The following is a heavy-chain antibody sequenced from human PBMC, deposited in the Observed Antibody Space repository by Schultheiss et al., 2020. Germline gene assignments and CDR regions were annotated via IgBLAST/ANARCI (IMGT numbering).Heavy chain of an antibody. CDR1: GYTFDSYD. D-gene: IGHD6-13*01. CDR3: ARGGAAAGILNWFDP. J-gene: IGHJ5*02. Sequence: ASVKVSCKASGYTFDSYDINWVRQAPGQGLEWMGWISAYNGNTKYAQKLQGRVTMTTDTSTSTAYMELRSLRSDDTAVYYCARGGAAAGILNWFDPWGQGTLVTVSS. V-gene: IGHV1-18*01. CDR2: ISAYNGNT.